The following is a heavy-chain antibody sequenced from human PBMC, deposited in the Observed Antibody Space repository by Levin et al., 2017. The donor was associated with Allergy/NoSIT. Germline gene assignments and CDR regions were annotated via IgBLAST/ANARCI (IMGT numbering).Heavy chain of an antibody. CDR2: IRSSSSYI. J-gene: IGHJ4*02. CDR1: GITFSSYT. D-gene: IGHD3-10*01. V-gene: IGHV3-21*01. CDR3: ARSRGEFDY. Sequence: GESLKISCAASGITFSSYTMNWVRQAPGKGLEWVSSIRSSSSYIKYAESVTVRFTMSRDNAKNSLYLQMNSLRADDTAVYYCARSRGEFDYWGQGTLVTVSS.